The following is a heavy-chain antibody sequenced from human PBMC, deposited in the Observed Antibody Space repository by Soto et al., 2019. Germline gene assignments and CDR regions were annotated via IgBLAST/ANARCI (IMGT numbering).Heavy chain of an antibody. CDR3: TFTVTTFWPYY. CDR1: GFTFSGSA. Sequence: EVQLVESGGGLVQPGGSLKLSCAASGFTFSGSAMHWVRQASGKGLEWVGRIRSKANSYATTYAASVRGRFTISRDDSKNTAYLQMNSLKTEDTAVYYCTFTVTTFWPYYWGQGTLVTVSS. J-gene: IGHJ4*02. D-gene: IGHD4-17*01. CDR2: IRSKANSYAT. V-gene: IGHV3-73*02.